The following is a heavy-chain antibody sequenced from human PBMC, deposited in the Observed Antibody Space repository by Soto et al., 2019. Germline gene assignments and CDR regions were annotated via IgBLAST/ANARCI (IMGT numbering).Heavy chain of an antibody. V-gene: IGHV4-31*03. Sequence: PSETLSLTCTVSGGSISSGLYYWTWIRQHPGKGLEWIGYIYSRGNTYYTPSLKSRVAISVDTSKNQFSLKLSSVTAADTAVYYCARGGLLKVVPAAIGGWFDPWGQGTLVTVSS. CDR3: ARGGLLKVVPAAIGGWFDP. CDR2: IYSRGNT. J-gene: IGHJ5*02. CDR1: GGSISSGLYY. D-gene: IGHD2-2*01.